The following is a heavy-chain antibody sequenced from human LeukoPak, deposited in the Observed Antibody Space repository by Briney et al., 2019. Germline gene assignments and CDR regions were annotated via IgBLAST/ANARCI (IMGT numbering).Heavy chain of an antibody. D-gene: IGHD1-14*01. CDR2: ITTSDGNT. CDR3: AKDHGTGFDY. V-gene: IGHV3-23*01. J-gene: IGHJ4*02. Sequence: GGSLRLSCAASGFTFSSYTMSWVRQAPGKGLEWVSTITTSDGNTYYADSVKGRFTVSRDNSKNTLYLQMNSLRAEDTAVYYCAKDHGTGFDYWGQGTLVTVSS. CDR1: GFTFSSYT.